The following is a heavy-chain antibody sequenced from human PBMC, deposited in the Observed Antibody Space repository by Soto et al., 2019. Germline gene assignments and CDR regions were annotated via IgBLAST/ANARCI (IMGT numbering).Heavy chain of an antibody. CDR3: ARGTTVTTLSLAY. D-gene: IGHD4-17*01. CDR1: GGSISSYY. J-gene: IGHJ4*02. CDR2: IYYSGST. V-gene: IGHV4-59*01. Sequence: TSETLSLTCTVSGGSISSYYWSWIRQPPGKGLEWIGYIYYSGSTNYNPSLKSRVTISVDTSKNQFSLKLSSVTAADTAVYYCARGTTVTTLSLAYWGQGTLVTVSS.